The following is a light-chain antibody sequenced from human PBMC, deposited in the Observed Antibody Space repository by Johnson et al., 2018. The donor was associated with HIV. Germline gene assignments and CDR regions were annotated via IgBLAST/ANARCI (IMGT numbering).Light chain of an antibody. Sequence: QSVLTQPPSVSAAPGQKVTISCSGSNSNIGNNYVSWYQQLPGTAPTLLIYDNNKRPSGIPDRFSGSKSGTSATLGITGLQTGDEADYYCETWDSSLSGYYVFGTGTKLTVL. J-gene: IGLJ1*01. CDR2: DNN. CDR3: ETWDSSLSGYYV. CDR1: NSNIGNNY. V-gene: IGLV1-51*01.